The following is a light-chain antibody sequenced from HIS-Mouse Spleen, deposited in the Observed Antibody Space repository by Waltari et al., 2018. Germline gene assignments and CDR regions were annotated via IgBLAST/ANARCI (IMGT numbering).Light chain of an antibody. CDR3: QQYGSSPQ. J-gene: IGKJ1*01. CDR1: QSVSSSY. V-gene: IGKV3-20*01. CDR2: GAS. Sequence: EIVLTQSPGTLSLSPGERATLSCRASQSVSSSYLAWYQQKPGQPPRLLIYGASSRATGIPDRFSGGGSGTEFTLTISRLEPEDFAVYYCQQYGSSPQFGQGTKVEIK.